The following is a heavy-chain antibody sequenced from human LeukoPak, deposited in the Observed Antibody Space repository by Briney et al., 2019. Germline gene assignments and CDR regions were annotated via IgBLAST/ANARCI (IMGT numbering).Heavy chain of an antibody. V-gene: IGHV1-18*01. Sequence: ASVKVSCKASGYTFSSSGISWVRLAPGQGLEWMGWISVYNGATKYAQKFQGRVTMTTDTSTNTAFMALGSLMSDDTALYYCARNHSSSWFYLDYWGQGTLVTVSS. CDR3: ARNHSSSWFYLDY. CDR1: GYTFSSSG. D-gene: IGHD6-13*01. CDR2: ISVYNGAT. J-gene: IGHJ4*02.